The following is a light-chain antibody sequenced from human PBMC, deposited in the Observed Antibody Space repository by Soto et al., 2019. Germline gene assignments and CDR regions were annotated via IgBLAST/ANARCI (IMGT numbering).Light chain of an antibody. Sequence: QSALTQPASVSGSPGQSITFSCTGTSSDVGGYNYVSWYQQHPDKAPKLMIYGVSNRPSGVSNRFSGSKSGNTASLTISGLQAEDEADYYCSSYSSSATLYVFGTGTKLTVL. V-gene: IGLV2-14*01. CDR2: GVS. CDR1: SSDVGGYNY. J-gene: IGLJ1*01. CDR3: SSYSSSATLYV.